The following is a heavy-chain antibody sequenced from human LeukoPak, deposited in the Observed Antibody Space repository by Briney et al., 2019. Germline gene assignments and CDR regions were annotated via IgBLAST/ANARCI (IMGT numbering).Heavy chain of an antibody. Sequence: GGSLRLSCAASGLTFSSYAMSWVRQAPGKGLEWVSVISGSGGSTYYTDSVKGRFTISRDNSKNTLYLQMNSLRAEDTAVYYCATRYNWNDVWAPLDSWGQGTLVTVSS. V-gene: IGHV3-23*01. CDR1: GLTFSSYA. D-gene: IGHD1-20*01. CDR3: ATRYNWNDVWAPLDS. J-gene: IGHJ4*02. CDR2: ISGSGGST.